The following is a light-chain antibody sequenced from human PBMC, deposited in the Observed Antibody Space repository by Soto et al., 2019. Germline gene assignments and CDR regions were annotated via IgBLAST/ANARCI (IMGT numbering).Light chain of an antibody. CDR3: QQSYSAPCT. V-gene: IGKV1-39*01. J-gene: IGKJ2*02. CDR2: AAS. Sequence: DIQMTQSPSSLSASLGDRVTITCRASQSISSYLSWYQQKPGKAPNLLIFAASTLQSGVPSRFSGSGSGTDFTLTISSLQPEDFATYYCQQSYSAPCTFGQGTKLEIK. CDR1: QSISSY.